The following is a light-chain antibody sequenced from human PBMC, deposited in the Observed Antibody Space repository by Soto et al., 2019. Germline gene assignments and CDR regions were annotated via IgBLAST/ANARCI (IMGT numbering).Light chain of an antibody. Sequence: DIQMTQSPSSLSASVGDRVTITCRASQSIFSFLSWYQQRPGKAPKLLIYDASSLESGVPSRFSGSGSGTEFTLTISSLQPDDFATYYCQQYNSYSWTFGQGTKVDIK. V-gene: IGKV1-5*01. CDR1: QSIFSF. CDR2: DAS. CDR3: QQYNSYSWT. J-gene: IGKJ1*01.